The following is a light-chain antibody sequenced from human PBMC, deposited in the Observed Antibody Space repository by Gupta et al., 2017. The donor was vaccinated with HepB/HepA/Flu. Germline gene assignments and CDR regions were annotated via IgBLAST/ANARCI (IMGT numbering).Light chain of an antibody. CDR3: QQDSRSLGA. V-gene: IGKV3-20*01. J-gene: IGKJ1*01. CDR1: QHVSSSY. Sequence: EIVLTQSPGSLSLSPGERATLSCRASQHVSSSYLAWFQQKPGLPPRLLIYGTFTRATGIPDRFSGSGFGTDFTLTISRLEPEDFAVYYCQQDSRSLGAFGQGTKVEVK. CDR2: GTF.